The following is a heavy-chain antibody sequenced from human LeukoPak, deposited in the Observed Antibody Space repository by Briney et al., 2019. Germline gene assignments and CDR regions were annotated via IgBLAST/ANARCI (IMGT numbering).Heavy chain of an antibody. CDR3: AKDTWIVVAATSVLDH. D-gene: IGHD2-15*01. Sequence: GGSLRLSCAASGFTFSSYWMTWVRQAPGKGLEWVANIKEDGSEKYYVDSVKGRFTISRDNAKNSVYLQMSSLRAEDTAVYYCAKDTWIVVAATSVLDHWGQGTLVTVSS. J-gene: IGHJ4*02. V-gene: IGHV3-7*01. CDR2: IKEDGSEK. CDR1: GFTFSSYW.